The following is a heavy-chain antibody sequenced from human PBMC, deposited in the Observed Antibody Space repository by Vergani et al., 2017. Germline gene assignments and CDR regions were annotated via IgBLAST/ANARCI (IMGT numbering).Heavy chain of an antibody. CDR2: IWYDGSNK. V-gene: IGHV3-33*01. D-gene: IGHD3-10*01. Sequence: QVQLVESGGGVVQPGRSLRLSCVASGFNFSTYGMHWVRQAPGKGLEWVAIIWYDGSNKYHADSVKGRFTISRDNSKNTLYLQMHSLRAEDTAVYYCARTGEWMRSNNGPPDYVFALDVWGQGTTVIVSS. CDR1: GFNFSTYG. CDR3: ARTGEWMRSNNGPPDYVFALDV. J-gene: IGHJ6*02.